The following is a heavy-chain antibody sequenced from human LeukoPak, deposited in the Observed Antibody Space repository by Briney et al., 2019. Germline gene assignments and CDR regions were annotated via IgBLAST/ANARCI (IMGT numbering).Heavy chain of an antibody. CDR3: ASTLIDDFRSGSSFDY. Sequence: PSETLSLTCTVSGGSISSYYWSWIRQPPGKGLEWIGYIYYSGSTNYNPSLKSRVTISVDTSKNQFSLKLSSVTAADTAVYYCASTLIDDFRSGSSFDYWGQGTLVTVSS. J-gene: IGHJ4*02. CDR2: IYYSGST. V-gene: IGHV4-59*01. D-gene: IGHD3-3*01. CDR1: GGSISSYY.